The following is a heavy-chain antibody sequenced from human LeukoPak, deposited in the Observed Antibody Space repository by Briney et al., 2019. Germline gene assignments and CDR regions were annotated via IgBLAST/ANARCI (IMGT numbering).Heavy chain of an antibody. CDR1: GFTFSSYW. D-gene: IGHD3-3*01. CDR3: ARVKRAAVSTIFGVATRGLKMDV. J-gene: IGHJ6*04. V-gene: IGHV3-7*01. Sequence: GGSLRLSCAASGFTFSSYWMSWVRQAPGQGLEWVANIKQGGSEKYYVDSAQGRFTISRDNAKKSLYLQMNSLRAEGTAVYDCARVKRAAVSTIFGVATRGLKMDVWGKGTTVTVSS. CDR2: IKQGGSEK.